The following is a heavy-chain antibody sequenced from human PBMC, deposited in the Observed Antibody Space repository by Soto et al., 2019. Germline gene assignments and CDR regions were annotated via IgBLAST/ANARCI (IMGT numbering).Heavy chain of an antibody. Sequence: SVKVSCKASGGTFSSYAISWVRQAPGQGLEWMGGIIPIFGTANYAQKFQGRVTITADESTSTAYMELSSLRSEDTAVYYCARWRWQQLVRNSTSYYYYGMDVWGQGTTVTVSS. CDR1: GGTFSSYA. V-gene: IGHV1-69*13. D-gene: IGHD6-13*01. CDR3: ARWRWQQLVRNSTSYYYYGMDV. CDR2: IIPIFGTA. J-gene: IGHJ6*02.